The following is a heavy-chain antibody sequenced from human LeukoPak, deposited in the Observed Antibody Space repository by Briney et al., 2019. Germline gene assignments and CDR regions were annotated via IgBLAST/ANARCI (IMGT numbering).Heavy chain of an antibody. CDR1: GFTFTNYA. CDR3: VKGLVQTTMSYSVDY. J-gene: IGHJ4*02. D-gene: IGHD1-1*01. V-gene: IGHV3-30*18. CDR2: ISSDGSKN. Sequence: GRSLRLSCAASGFTFTNYAMHWVRQTPGKGLEWVALISSDGSKNIYADPVKGRFTVSRDDSKNTLYLQMNSLRAEDTAVYYCVKGLVQTTMSYSVDYWGQGALVTVSS.